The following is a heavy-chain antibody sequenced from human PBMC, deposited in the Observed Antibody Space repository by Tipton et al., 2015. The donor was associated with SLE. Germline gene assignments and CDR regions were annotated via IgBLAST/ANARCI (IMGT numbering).Heavy chain of an antibody. CDR2: MYRSGHT. CDR3: ARDGYDTSGLKAFNI. J-gene: IGHJ3*02. Sequence: TLSLTCAVSGYSITSGYYWAWFRQPPGKGLEWIGSMYRSGHTYYTPPPKSRVTLSVDTSKNQFSLKLTSVTAADTAVYYCARDGYDTSGLKAFNIWGQGTMVTVSS. D-gene: IGHD3-22*01. V-gene: IGHV4-38-2*02. CDR1: GYSITSGYY.